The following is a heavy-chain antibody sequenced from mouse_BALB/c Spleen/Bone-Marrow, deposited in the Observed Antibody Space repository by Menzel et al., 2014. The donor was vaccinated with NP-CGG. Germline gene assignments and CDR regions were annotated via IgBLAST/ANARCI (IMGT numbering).Heavy chain of an antibody. CDR3: ARDLYYDYDEGFAY. J-gene: IGHJ3*01. CDR2: IWAGGGT. CDR1: GFSLTSYG. D-gene: IGHD2-4*01. Sequence: VMLVESGPGLVAPSQSLSITCTVSGFSLTSYGVHWVRQPPGKGLEWLGVIWAGGGTNYNSALMSRLSISKDNSKSQVSLKMNSLQTDDTAMYYCARDLYYDYDEGFAYWGQGTLVTVSA. V-gene: IGHV2-9*02.